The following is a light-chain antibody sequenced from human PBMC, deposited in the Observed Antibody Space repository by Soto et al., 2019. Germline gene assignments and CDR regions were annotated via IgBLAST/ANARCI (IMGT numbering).Light chain of an antibody. J-gene: IGLJ2*01. V-gene: IGLV3-9*01. CDR3: QVWDRSTGV. CDR1: NIGSKN. CDR2: RDT. Sequence: SYELTQPLSVSVALGQTARITCGGNNIGSKNVRWYQQKPGQAPVLVIYRDTNRPSGIPERFSGSNSGNTATLTISRAQGGDEADYFCQVWDRSTGVFGGGTKLTVL.